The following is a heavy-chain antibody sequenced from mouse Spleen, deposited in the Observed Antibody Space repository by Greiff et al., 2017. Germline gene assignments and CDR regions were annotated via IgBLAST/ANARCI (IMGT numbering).Heavy chain of an antibody. J-gene: IGHJ2*01. Sequence: QVQLQQPGAELVRPGASVKLSCKASGYTFTSYWINWVKQRPGQGLEWIGNIYPSDSYTNYNQKFKDKATLTVDKSSSTAYMQLSSPTSEDSAVYYCTSGGLYYFDYWGQGTTLTVSS. V-gene: IGHV1-69*02. CDR1: GYTFTSYW. D-gene: IGHD1-1*02. CDR2: IYPSDSYT. CDR3: TSGGLYYFDY.